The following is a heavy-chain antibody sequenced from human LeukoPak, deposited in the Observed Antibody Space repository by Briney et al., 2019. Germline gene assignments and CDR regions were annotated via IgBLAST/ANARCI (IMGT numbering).Heavy chain of an antibody. Sequence: GGSLRLSCAASGFNFSDHYMSWIRQAPGKGLEWVSYISTFSRYTNYADSVQGRFTISRDNAKNSLYLQMNSLRDEDTAVYYCARGDISAAGTFDHWGQGTLVTVSS. J-gene: IGHJ4*02. CDR2: ISTFSRYT. V-gene: IGHV3-11*03. D-gene: IGHD6-13*01. CDR3: ARGDISAAGTFDH. CDR1: GFNFSDHY.